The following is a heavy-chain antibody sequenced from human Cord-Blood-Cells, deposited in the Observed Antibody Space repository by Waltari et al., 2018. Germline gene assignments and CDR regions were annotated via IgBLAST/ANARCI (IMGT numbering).Heavy chain of an antibody. Sequence: QVQLQQWGAGLLKPSETLSLTCAVYGGSFSGYYWSWIRQPPGKGLEWIGEINHSESTHYNPSLKSRVTISVDTSKNQFSLKLSSVTAADTAVYYCARVGRYSSGWYTGGSDYWGQGTLVTVSS. J-gene: IGHJ4*02. D-gene: IGHD6-19*01. CDR2: INHSEST. CDR3: ARVGRYSSGWYTGGSDY. CDR1: GGSFSGYY. V-gene: IGHV4-34*01.